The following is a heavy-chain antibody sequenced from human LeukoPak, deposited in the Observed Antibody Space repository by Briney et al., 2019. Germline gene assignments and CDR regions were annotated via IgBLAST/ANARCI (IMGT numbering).Heavy chain of an antibody. Sequence: ASVRVSCKASGCTFTSYYMHWVRQAPGQGLEWMGIINPSGGSTSYAQKFQGRVTMTRDTSTSTVYMELSSLRSEDTAVYYCARDAVLGATEDRFDYWGQGTLVTVSS. CDR1: GCTFTSYY. D-gene: IGHD1-26*01. V-gene: IGHV1-46*01. CDR3: ARDAVLGATEDRFDY. CDR2: INPSGGST. J-gene: IGHJ4*02.